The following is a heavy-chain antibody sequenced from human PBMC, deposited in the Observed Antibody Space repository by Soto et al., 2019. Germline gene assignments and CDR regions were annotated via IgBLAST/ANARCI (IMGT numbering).Heavy chain of an antibody. D-gene: IGHD1-20*01. CDR2: IYYSGST. CDR1: GGSISSGDYY. CDR3: AGVKWNDSSGYYYGMDV. V-gene: IGHV4-30-4*01. Sequence: SETLSLNCTVSGGSISSGDYYWSWIRQPPGKGLEWIGYIYYSGSTYYNPSLKSRVTISVDTSKNQFSLKLSSVTAADTAVYYCAGVKWNDSSGYYYGMDVWGQGTTVTVSS. J-gene: IGHJ6*02.